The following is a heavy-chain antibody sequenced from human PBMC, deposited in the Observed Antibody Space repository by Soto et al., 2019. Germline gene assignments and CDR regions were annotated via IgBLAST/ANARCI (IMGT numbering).Heavy chain of an antibody. CDR2: ITFRGDYT. D-gene: IGHD1-26*01. J-gene: IGHJ4*02. Sequence: EVQLLESGGGLVQPGGSLRLSCAASGFTFSSYAISWVRQAPGKGLELLAGITFRGDYTYYADSVKGRFTLSRDKSRNRLDLQMNSLKVEDTALYYCAKLGTMGVFDNWGPGTLLTGSS. CDR3: AKLGTMGVFDN. V-gene: IGHV3-23*01. CDR1: GFTFSSYA.